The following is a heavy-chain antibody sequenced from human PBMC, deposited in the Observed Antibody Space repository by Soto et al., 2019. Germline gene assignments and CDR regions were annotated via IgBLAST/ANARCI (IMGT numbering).Heavy chain of an antibody. J-gene: IGHJ6*02. Sequence: QVQLVQSGAEGKKPGSSVKVSCKASGGTFSSYAISWVRQAPGQGLEWMGGIIPIFDTADYAQKFQGRVTITADESTNTAYMELSSLRSEDTAVYYCAGHSSGVPGYYYGMDVWGQGTTVTVSS. CDR3: AGHSSGVPGYYYGMDV. CDR2: IIPIFDTA. D-gene: IGHD3-22*01. V-gene: IGHV1-69*12. CDR1: GGTFSSYA.